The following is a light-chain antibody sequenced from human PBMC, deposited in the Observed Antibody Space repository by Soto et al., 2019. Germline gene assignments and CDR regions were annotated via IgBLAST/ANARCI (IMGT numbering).Light chain of an antibody. J-gene: IGKJ2*01. Sequence: EIVMTQFPDTLSVSPGDTATLSCRSSQNIHIKLAWYQQKPGQAPTLLIYGVTARAPGVPARFSGSGSGTDFTLTIRSVQSGDFGVFYCQQYEGWPRTFGLGTKVEIQ. CDR2: GVT. CDR1: QNIHIK. V-gene: IGKV3-15*01. CDR3: QQYEGWPRT.